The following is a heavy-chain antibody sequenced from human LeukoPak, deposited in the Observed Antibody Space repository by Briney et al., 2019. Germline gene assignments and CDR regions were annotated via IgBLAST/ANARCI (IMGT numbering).Heavy chain of an antibody. Sequence: GGSLRLSCAASGCTFNNYAMSWVRQAPGKGLEWVSAILGSGRSAYYADSVKGWFTISRDNSKNSLFLQMNSLRVEDTALYYCSKWGDYDVLTGYYDSDFWGQGTLVTVSA. CDR3: SKWGDYDVLTGYYDSDF. J-gene: IGHJ4*02. V-gene: IGHV3-23*01. D-gene: IGHD3-9*01. CDR1: GCTFNNYA. CDR2: ILGSGRSA.